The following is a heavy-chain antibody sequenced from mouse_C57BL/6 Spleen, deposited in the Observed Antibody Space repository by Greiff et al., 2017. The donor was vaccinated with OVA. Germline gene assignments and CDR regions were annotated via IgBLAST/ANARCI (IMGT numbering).Heavy chain of an antibody. Sequence: QVQLQQPGAELVRPGSSVKLSCKASGYTFTSYWMDWVKQRPGQGLEWIGNIYPSDSETHYNQKFKDKATLTVDKSSSTAYMQLSSLTSEDSAVYYCARLSYYGTLFDYWGQGTTLTVSS. CDR2: IYPSDSET. D-gene: IGHD1-1*01. CDR3: ARLSYYGTLFDY. V-gene: IGHV1-61*01. J-gene: IGHJ2*01. CDR1: GYTFTSYW.